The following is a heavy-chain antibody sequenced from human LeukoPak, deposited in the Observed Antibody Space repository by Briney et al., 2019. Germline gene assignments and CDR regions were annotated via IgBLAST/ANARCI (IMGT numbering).Heavy chain of an antibody. CDR1: GFTVSSNY. V-gene: IGHV3-66*02. CDR3: ARSYCSCTSCFAFDI. Sequence: GGSLRLSCAASGFTVSSNYMSWVRQAPGKGLEWVSVIYSGGSTYYADSVKGRFTISRDNSKNTLYLQMNSLRAEDTAVYYCARSYCSCTSCFAFDIWGQGTMVTVSS. CDR2: IYSGGST. D-gene: IGHD2-2*01. J-gene: IGHJ3*02.